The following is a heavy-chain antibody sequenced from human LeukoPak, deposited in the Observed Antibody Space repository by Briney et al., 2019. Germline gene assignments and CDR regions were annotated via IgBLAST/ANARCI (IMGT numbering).Heavy chain of an antibody. CDR2: ISTDGGTT. V-gene: IGHV3-23*01. Sequence: PGRSLRLSCAASGFSFSSYGMSWVRQAPGKGLEWVSIISTDGGTTHYAESVKGRFTISRDNPKNTLHLQMNSLRAEDTAVYYCTKGQSGGGYYSPFDSWGQGTLVTVSS. D-gene: IGHD3-22*01. CDR3: TKGQSGGGYYSPFDS. J-gene: IGHJ4*02. CDR1: GFSFSSYG.